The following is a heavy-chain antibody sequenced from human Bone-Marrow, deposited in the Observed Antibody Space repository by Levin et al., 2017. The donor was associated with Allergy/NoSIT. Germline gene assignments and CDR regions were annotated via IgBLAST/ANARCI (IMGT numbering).Heavy chain of an antibody. D-gene: IGHD3-10*01. Sequence: GGSLRLSCAASGFTFGTYNMVWVRQAPGRGLEWVSYISSSSSTIYYADSVKGRLTISRDNAKNSLYLQMNSLRAEDTAVYHCARTNSGSYSFGSFFDYWGQGTLVTVSS. CDR1: GFTFGTYN. J-gene: IGHJ4*02. CDR2: ISSSSSTI. CDR3: ARTNSGSYSFGSFFDY. V-gene: IGHV3-48*01.